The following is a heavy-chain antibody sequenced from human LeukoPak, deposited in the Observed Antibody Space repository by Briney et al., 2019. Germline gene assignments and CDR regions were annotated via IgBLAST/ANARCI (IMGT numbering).Heavy chain of an antibody. V-gene: IGHV3-7*01. D-gene: IGHD1-26*01. CDR1: GFTFSDYW. CDR3: ARVSWGGSFFDY. J-gene: IGHJ4*02. CDR2: IRQDGSEK. Sequence: GGSLRLSCVASGFTFSDYWMSWVRQAPGKGLECVANIRQDGSEKHHLDSVKGRFTISRDNGKNSLFLQMNSLRAEDTAVYYCARVSWGGSFFDYRGRGILVTVSS.